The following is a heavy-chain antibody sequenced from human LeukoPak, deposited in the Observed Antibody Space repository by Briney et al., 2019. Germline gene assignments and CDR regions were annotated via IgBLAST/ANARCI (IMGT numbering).Heavy chain of an antibody. CDR3: AKGWNEYGSGNMTPNDY. V-gene: IGHV3-23*01. D-gene: IGHD3-10*01. CDR2: ISGSGGST. Sequence: GGSLRLSCAASGFTFSSYAMSWVRQAPGKGLEWVSAISGSGGSTYYADSVKGRFTIPRDNSKNTPYLQMNSLRAEDTAVYYCAKGWNEYGSGNMTPNDYWGQGTLVTVSS. J-gene: IGHJ4*02. CDR1: GFTFSSYA.